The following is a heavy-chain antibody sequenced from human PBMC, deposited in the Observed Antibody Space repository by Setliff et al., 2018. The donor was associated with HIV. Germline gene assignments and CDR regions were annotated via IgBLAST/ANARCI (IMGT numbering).Heavy chain of an antibody. V-gene: IGHV1-2*02. CDR3: ARGAGGVNYHYYYYMDI. Sequence: ASVKVSCKASGYTFTVYHMHWVRQAPGQGLEWMGWIHPNSGVTNSAQKFQGRVTMTRDTSISTVHMELTSLRSDDSAVYYCARGAGGVNYHYYYYMDIWGSGTTVTVSS. CDR1: GYTFTVYH. D-gene: IGHD2-8*02. CDR2: IHPNSGVT. J-gene: IGHJ6*03.